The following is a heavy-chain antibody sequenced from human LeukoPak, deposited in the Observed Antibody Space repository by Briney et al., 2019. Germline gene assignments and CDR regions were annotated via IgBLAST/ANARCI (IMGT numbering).Heavy chain of an antibody. J-gene: IGHJ5*02. CDR3: ARNRGTANWFDP. Sequence: SETLSLTCTVSGASISSFYWSWIRQPPGKGLEWIGYIYYSGSTYYNPSLKSRVTISVDTSKNQFSLKLSSVTAADTAVYYCARNRGTANWFDPWGQGTLVTVSS. CDR2: IYYSGST. V-gene: IGHV4-59*06. CDR1: GASISSFY. D-gene: IGHD1-14*01.